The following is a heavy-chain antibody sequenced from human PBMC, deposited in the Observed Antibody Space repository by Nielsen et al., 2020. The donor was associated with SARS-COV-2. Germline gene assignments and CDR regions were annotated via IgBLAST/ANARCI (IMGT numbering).Heavy chain of an antibody. CDR3: GRDY. V-gene: IGHV3-48*02. Sequence: GESLKICCVASGISFRDYGMKWVRQPPGRGLEWIASIDGRGVRKDDAESVKGRFTGSRDNARTPLYLQMKNVRNEETAMYYCGRDYWGQGTLVTVSS. J-gene: IGHJ4*02. CDR2: IDGRGVRK. CDR1: GISFRDYG.